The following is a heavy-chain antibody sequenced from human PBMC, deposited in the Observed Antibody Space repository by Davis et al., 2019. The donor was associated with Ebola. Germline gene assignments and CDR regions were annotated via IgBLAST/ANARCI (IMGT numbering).Heavy chain of an antibody. Sequence: PGGSLRLSCAASGFTFSSYSMNWVRQAPGKGLEWVAVIWYDGSNKYYVDSVKGRFTISRDNSKNTLYLQMNSLRAEDTAVYYCATSHRQLVGWWGQGTLVTVSS. J-gene: IGHJ4*02. CDR2: IWYDGSNK. V-gene: IGHV3-33*08. CDR1: GFTFSSYS. D-gene: IGHD6-13*01. CDR3: ATSHRQLVGW.